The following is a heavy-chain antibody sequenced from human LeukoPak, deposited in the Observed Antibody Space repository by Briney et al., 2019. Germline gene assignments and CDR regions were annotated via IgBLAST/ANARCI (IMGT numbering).Heavy chain of an antibody. J-gene: IGHJ4*02. CDR2: ISPYNGNT. D-gene: IGHD3-3*01. Sequence: ASVKVSCNASVYTFTNYGISWARQTPGQGLEWVVWISPYNGNTKYAQKFHGRVTMTTDTSTSTAYMELRSLRSDDTAVYYCARDTNYDLWSGYFYWGQGTLVTVSS. V-gene: IGHV1-18*01. CDR1: VYTFTNYG. CDR3: ARDTNYDLWSGYFY.